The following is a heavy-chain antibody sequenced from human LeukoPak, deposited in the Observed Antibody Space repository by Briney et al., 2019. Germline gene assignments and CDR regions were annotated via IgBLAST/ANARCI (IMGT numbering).Heavy chain of an antibody. J-gene: IGHJ6*03. V-gene: IGHV3-74*01. D-gene: IGHD3-3*01. CDR2: INSDGSST. Sequence: GGSLRLPCAASGFTFSSYWMHWVRHAPGKGLVWVSRINSDGSSTSYADSVKGRFTISRDNAKNTLYLQMNSLRAEDTAVYYCASLGHAGYYDFWSGYYMPYYMDVWGKGTTVTVSS. CDR1: GFTFSSYW. CDR3: ASLGHAGYYDFWSGYYMPYYMDV.